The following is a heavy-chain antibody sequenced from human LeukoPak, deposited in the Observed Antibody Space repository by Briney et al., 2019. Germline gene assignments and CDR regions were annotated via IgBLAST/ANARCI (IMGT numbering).Heavy chain of an antibody. CDR1: GFTFSSYA. CDR3: AKDREGSGNYYPDY. Sequence: GGSLRLSCAASGFTFSSYALSWVRQAPGKGLEWVSVISGSGGSTYYADPVKGRFTISRDNSKNMLYLQMNSLRAEDTAVYYCAKDREGSGNYYPDYWGQGTLVTVSS. CDR2: ISGSGGST. V-gene: IGHV3-23*01. D-gene: IGHD1-26*01. J-gene: IGHJ4*02.